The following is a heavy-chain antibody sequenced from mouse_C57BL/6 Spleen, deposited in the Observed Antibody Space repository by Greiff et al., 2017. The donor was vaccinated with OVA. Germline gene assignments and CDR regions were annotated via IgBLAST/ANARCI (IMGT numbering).Heavy chain of an antibody. D-gene: IGHD2-3*01. J-gene: IGHJ3*01. CDR1: GYTFTSYW. Sequence: VQLQQPGAELVMPGASVKLSCKASGYTFTSYWMHWVKQRPGQGLEWIGEIDPSDSYTNYNQKFKGKSTLTVDKSSSTAYMQLSSLTSEDSAVYYCARGGSGYYAWFAYWGQGTLVTVSA. CDR2: IDPSDSYT. V-gene: IGHV1-69*01. CDR3: ARGGSGYYAWFAY.